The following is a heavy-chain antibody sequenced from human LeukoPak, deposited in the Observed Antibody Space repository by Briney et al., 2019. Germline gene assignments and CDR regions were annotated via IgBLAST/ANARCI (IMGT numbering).Heavy chain of an antibody. CDR2: IYHSGST. Sequence: PSETLSLTCAVSGYSISSGYYWGWMRQPPGKGLEWIGSIYHSGSTYYNPSLKSRVTISVDTSKNQFSLKLSSVTAADTAVYYCARLSFLGVAHPSYWGQGTLVTVSS. J-gene: IGHJ4*02. V-gene: IGHV4-38-2*01. D-gene: IGHD3-3*01. CDR1: GYSISSGYY. CDR3: ARLSFLGVAHPSY.